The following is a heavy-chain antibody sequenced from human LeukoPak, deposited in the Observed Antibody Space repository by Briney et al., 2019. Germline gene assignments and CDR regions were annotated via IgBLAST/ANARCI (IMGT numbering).Heavy chain of an antibody. D-gene: IGHD4-23*01. J-gene: IGHJ4*02. Sequence: ASVKVSCRASGYTFTSYGISWVRQAPGQGLEWMGWISAYDGNTNYAQKLQGRVTMTADTSTSTAYMELRSLRSDDTAVYYCARGPETQYGGDYWGQGTLVTVSS. CDR3: ARGPETQYGGDY. CDR2: ISAYDGNT. CDR1: GYTFTSYG. V-gene: IGHV1-18*01.